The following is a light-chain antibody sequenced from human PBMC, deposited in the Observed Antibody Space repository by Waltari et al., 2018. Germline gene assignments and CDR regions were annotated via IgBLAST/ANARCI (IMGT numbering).Light chain of an antibody. CDR2: AAS. V-gene: IGKV1-9*01. CDR1: QGISNY. Sequence: IQLTQSPSSVSASVGYRVTITCLASQGISNYLACYQQKPGKPPKLLIYAASNLQSGVPSRFSGSGSGTDFTLTISSLQPEDFATYYCQQLNSYQWTFGQGTKVEIK. J-gene: IGKJ1*01. CDR3: QQLNSYQWT.